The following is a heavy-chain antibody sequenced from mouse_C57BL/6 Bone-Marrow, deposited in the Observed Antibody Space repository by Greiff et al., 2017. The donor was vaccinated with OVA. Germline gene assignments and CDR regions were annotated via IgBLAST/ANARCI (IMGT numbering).Heavy chain of an antibody. CDR3: ARSSYSLYAMDD. CDR2: IDPSDSYT. J-gene: IGHJ4*01. Sequence: VQLQQPGAELVKPGASVKLSCKASGYTFTSYWMQWVKQRPGQGLEWIGEIDPSDSYTNYNQKFKGQATLTVDTSSSTAYMQLSSLTSEDSAVYYCARSSYSLYAMDDWGQGTSVTVSS. CDR1: GYTFTSYW. D-gene: IGHD2-12*01. V-gene: IGHV1-50*01.